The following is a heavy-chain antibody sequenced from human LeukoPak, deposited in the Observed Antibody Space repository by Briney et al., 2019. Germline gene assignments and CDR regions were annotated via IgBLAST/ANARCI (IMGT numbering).Heavy chain of an antibody. V-gene: IGHV3-30*18. CDR1: GITFSSYG. CDR2: ISYDGSNK. CDR3: AKDRGIQLWLCSLDY. J-gene: IGHJ4*02. D-gene: IGHD5-18*01. Sequence: GGTLRLSCAASGITFSSYGMSWVRQAPGKGLEWVAVISYDGSNKYYADSVKGRFTISRDNSKNTLYLQMNSLRAEDTAVCYCAKDRGIQLWLCSLDYWGQGTLVTVSS.